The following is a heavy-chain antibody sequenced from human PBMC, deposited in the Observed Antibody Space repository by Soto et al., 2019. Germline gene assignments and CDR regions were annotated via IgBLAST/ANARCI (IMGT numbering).Heavy chain of an antibody. CDR3: GRSVVGATGEILYNAIDV. V-gene: IGHV1-3*01. Sequence: QVQLVQSGAEVKKPGASVKVSCKASGYTFTTYALHWVRQAPGQRPEWMGWINPASGHTKYSEKFQDRVTITRDTSASTGYMELSSLRSEDTAVYYCGRSVVGATGEILYNAIDVWGQGTTVTVSS. CDR2: INPASGHT. CDR1: GYTFTTYA. J-gene: IGHJ6*02. D-gene: IGHD1-26*01.